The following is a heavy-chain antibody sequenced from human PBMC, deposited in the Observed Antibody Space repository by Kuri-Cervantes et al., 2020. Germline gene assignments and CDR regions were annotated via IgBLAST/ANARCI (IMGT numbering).Heavy chain of an antibody. CDR3: ARLSGTFR. Sequence: ESLKISCAVSGYSISSGYYWGWIRQPPGKGLEWIGSIYHIGSTYYNPSLKTRVTISIDTSKNQFSLRLRNVTAADTAIYYCARLSGTFRWGQGTLVTVSS. CDR1: GYSISSGYY. J-gene: IGHJ4*02. CDR2: IYHIGST. V-gene: IGHV4-38-2*01. D-gene: IGHD1-26*01.